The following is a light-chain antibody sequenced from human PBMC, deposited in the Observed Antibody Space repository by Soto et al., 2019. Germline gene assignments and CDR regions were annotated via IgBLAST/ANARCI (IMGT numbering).Light chain of an antibody. Sequence: DIQMTQSPSTLSASVGDSFTLTCRATEVISNWLAWYQQKPGKAPNLLVYKASTLERGVPSRFRGSGSGTEFTLTISNLQPDDFATYYCQQYNSYPLTFGGGTKV. CDR2: KAS. CDR1: EVISNW. V-gene: IGKV1-5*03. J-gene: IGKJ4*01. CDR3: QQYNSYPLT.